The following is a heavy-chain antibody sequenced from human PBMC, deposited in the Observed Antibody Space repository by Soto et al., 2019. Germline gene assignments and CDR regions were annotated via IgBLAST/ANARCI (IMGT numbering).Heavy chain of an antibody. V-gene: IGHV1-69*13. CDR3: AILHGVGGRWFYYYGMDV. J-gene: IGHJ6*02. Sequence: SVKVSCKASGGTFSSYAISWVRQAPGQGLEWMGGIIPIFGTANYAQKFQGRVTITADESTSTAYMELSSLRSEDTAIYYYAILHGVGGRWFYYYGMDVWVQGTTVTVSS. D-gene: IGHD3-10*01. CDR2: IIPIFGTA. CDR1: GGTFSSYA.